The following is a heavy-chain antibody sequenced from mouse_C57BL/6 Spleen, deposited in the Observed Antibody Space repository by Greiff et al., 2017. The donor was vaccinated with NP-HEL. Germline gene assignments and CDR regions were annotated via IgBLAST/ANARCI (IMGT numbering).Heavy chain of an antibody. CDR3: ARPIYDGYYWFAY. CDR2: IWSGGST. CDR1: GFSLTSYG. V-gene: IGHV2-2*01. J-gene: IGHJ3*01. Sequence: VQLQQSGPGLVQPSQSLSITCTVSGFSLTSYGVHWVRQSPGKGLEWLGVIWSGGSTDYNAAFISRLSISKDNSKSQVFFKMNSLQADDTAIYYCARPIYDGYYWFAYWGQGTLVTVSA. D-gene: IGHD2-3*01.